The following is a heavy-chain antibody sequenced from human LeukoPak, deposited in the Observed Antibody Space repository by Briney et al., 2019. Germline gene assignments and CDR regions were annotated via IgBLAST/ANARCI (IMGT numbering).Heavy chain of an antibody. Sequence: PSETLSLTCTVSGGSISSSSYYWGWIRQPPGKGLEWIGSIYYSGSTYYNPPLKSRVTISVDTSKNQFSLKLSSVTAADTAVYYCAPRVVAAGGWFDPWGQGTLVTVSS. J-gene: IGHJ5*02. D-gene: IGHD2-15*01. CDR1: GGSISSSSYY. CDR2: IYYSGST. V-gene: IGHV4-39*07. CDR3: APRVVAAGGWFDP.